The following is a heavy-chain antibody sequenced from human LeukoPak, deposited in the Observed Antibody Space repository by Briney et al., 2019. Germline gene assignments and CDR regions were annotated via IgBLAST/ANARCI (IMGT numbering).Heavy chain of an antibody. J-gene: IGHJ6*02. CDR1: GFTFSSYA. CDR3: ARIGPNYYYYAVDV. Sequence: TGGSLRLSCAASGFTFSSYAMSWVRQAPGKGLEWVSTISGSGASTYYADSVKGRFTISRDNAKNSLYLQMNSLRDEDTAVYYCARIGPNYYYYAVDVWGHGTTVTVSS. CDR2: ISGSGAST. V-gene: IGHV3-23*01.